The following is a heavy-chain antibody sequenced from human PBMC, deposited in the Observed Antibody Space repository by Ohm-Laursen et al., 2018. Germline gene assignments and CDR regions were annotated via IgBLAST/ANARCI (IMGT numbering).Heavy chain of an antibody. D-gene: IGHD6-13*01. V-gene: IGHV4-31*03. J-gene: IGHJ4*02. Sequence: TLSLTCTVSGASISSGGYYWSWIRQHPGKGLEWIGYIYDSGSTSYNPSLKSRLTISVDTSKNQFPLKLNSVTAADTAVYYCATPVFGSRWYYFDYWGQGTLVTVSS. CDR2: IYDSGST. CDR3: ATPVFGSRWYYFDY. CDR1: GASISSGGYY.